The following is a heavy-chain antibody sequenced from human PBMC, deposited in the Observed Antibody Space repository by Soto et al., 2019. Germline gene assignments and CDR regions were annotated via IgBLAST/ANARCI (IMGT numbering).Heavy chain of an antibody. CDR3: SPFTTLYGLDV. V-gene: IGHV2-5*02. CDR2: IYWDNDK. J-gene: IGHJ6*02. CDR1: GFSLSTSGVG. D-gene: IGHD3-3*01. Sequence: QITLKESGPTLVKPTQSLTLTCTFSGFSLSTSGVGVGWIRQPPGKALEWLALIYWDNDKRHSPSLKSRLTITKDTPKNPVGLTGTHMGPVDTATYYWSPFTTLYGLDVWGQGTTVTVSS.